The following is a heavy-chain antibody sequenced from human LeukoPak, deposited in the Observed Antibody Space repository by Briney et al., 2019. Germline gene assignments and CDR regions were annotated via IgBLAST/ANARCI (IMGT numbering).Heavy chain of an antibody. CDR2: ISYSGST. Sequence: SETLSLTCTVSGVSISSYYWSWIRQPPGKGLEWIGYISYSGSTNYNPSLKSRVTISVDMSKNQFSLKLSSVTAADTAVYYCARLYYYVSGNKEMRYYYYYYGMDVWGQGTTVTVSS. D-gene: IGHD3-10*01. CDR1: GVSISSYY. J-gene: IGHJ6*02. CDR3: ARLYYYVSGNKEMRYYYYYYGMDV. V-gene: IGHV4-59*08.